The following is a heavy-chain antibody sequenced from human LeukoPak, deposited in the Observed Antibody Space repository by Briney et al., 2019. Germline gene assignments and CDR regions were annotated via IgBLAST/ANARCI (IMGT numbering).Heavy chain of an antibody. Sequence: ASVKVSCKASGGTFSSYAISWVRQAPGQGLEWMGGIIPIFGTANYAQKFQGRVTITADESTTTAYMELSSLRFEDTAVYYCTFGDGAGNADYWGQGTLVIVSS. CDR2: IIPIFGTA. V-gene: IGHV1-69*13. J-gene: IGHJ4*02. D-gene: IGHD3-10*01. CDR3: TFGDGAGNADY. CDR1: GGTFSSYA.